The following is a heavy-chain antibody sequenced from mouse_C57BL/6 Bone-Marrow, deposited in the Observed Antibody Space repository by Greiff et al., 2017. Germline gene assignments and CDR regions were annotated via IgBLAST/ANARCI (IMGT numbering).Heavy chain of an antibody. CDR3: ARSRGSSYDPHLPGFYYAMDY. CDR2: INPSNGGT. Sequence: QVQLQQPGTELVKPGASVKLSCKASGYTFTSYWMHWVKQRPGQGLEWIGNINPSNGGTNYNEKFKSKATLTVDKSSSTAYMQLSSLTSEDSAVYYCARSRGSSYDPHLPGFYYAMDYWGQGTSVTVSS. CDR1: GYTFTSYW. V-gene: IGHV1-53*01. D-gene: IGHD1-1*01. J-gene: IGHJ4*01.